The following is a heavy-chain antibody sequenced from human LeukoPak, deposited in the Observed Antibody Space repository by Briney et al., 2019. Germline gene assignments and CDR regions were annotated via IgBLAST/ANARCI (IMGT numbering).Heavy chain of an antibody. D-gene: IGHD5-18*01. CDR2: IYYSGST. Sequence: SETLSLTCTVSGGSISFYYWSWIRQPPGKGLQYIGYIYYSGSTDYNPSLKSRVTISVDTSKNQFSLKLSSVTAADMAVYNCARLGGYSYGYSGAFDIWGQGTMVTVSS. CDR3: ARLGGYSYGYSGAFDI. CDR1: GGSISFYY. J-gene: IGHJ3*02. V-gene: IGHV4-59*08.